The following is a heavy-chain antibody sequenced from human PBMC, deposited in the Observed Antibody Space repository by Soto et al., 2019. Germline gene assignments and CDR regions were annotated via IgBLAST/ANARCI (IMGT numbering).Heavy chain of an antibody. CDR2: IYYSGST. J-gene: IGHJ4*02. V-gene: IGHV4-59*01. Sequence: SETLSLTCTVSGGSISSYYWSWIRQPPGKGLEWIGYIYYSGSTNYNPSLKSRVIISVDTSKNQFSLKLSSVTAADAAVYYCGREDGMATINYWGQGTLVTVSS. CDR1: GGSISSYY. D-gene: IGHD5-12*01. CDR3: GREDGMATINY.